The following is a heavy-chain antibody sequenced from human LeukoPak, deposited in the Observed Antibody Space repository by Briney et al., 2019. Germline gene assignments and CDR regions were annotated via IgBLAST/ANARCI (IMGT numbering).Heavy chain of an antibody. CDR2: INPSGGST. CDR1: GYTFTSYY. V-gene: IGHV1-46*01. D-gene: IGHD3-9*01. CDR3: ARETEILTGCYDYYGMDV. Sequence: GASVKVSCKASGYTFTSYYMHWVRQAPGQGLEWMGIINPSGGSTSYAQKFQGRVTMTRDTSTSTVYMELSSLRSEDTAVYYCARETEILTGCYDYYGMDVWGQGTTVTVSS. J-gene: IGHJ6*02.